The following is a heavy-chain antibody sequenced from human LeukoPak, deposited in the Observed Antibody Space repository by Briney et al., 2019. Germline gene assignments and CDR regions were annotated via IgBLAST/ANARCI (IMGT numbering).Heavy chain of an antibody. CDR3: ARDRSGWYYFDH. J-gene: IGHJ4*02. Sequence: GGSLRLTCAASGFSVSSYGFNWVRQAPGRGLEWVSYISTSGTSMYYADSVRGRFTVSRDNAKNSLYLQMNNLRAEDTAVYYCARDRSGWYYFDHWGQGTLVNVS. V-gene: IGHV3-48*03. D-gene: IGHD6-19*01. CDR2: ISTSGTSM. CDR1: GFSVSSYG.